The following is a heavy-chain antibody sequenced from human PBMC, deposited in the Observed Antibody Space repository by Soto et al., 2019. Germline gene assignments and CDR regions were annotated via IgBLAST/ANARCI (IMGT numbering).Heavy chain of an antibody. CDR2: IKQDGSEK. CDR3: TRVGGYYYDSSGHPLDY. CDR1: GFTFSSYW. V-gene: IGHV3-7*05. D-gene: IGHD3-22*01. Sequence: EVQLVESGGGLVQPGGSLRLSCAASGFTFSSYWMSWVRQAPGKGLEWVANIKQDGSEKYYVDSVKGRFTISRDNAKNSLYLQMNSLRAEDPAVYYCTRVGGYYYDSSGHPLDYWGQGTLVTVSS. J-gene: IGHJ4*02.